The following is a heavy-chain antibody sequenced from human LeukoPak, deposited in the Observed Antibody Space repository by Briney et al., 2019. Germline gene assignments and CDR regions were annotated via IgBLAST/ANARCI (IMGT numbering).Heavy chain of an antibody. CDR3: AKIGIVGATMYYFDY. D-gene: IGHD1-26*01. J-gene: IGHJ4*02. CDR2: ISGSGGST. Sequence: GGSLRLSCAASGFTFSSYAMSWVRQAQGKGLEWVSAISGSGGSTYYADSVKGRFTISRDNSKNTLYLQMNSLRAEDTAVYYCAKIGIVGATMYYFDYWGQGTLVTVSS. V-gene: IGHV3-23*01. CDR1: GFTFSSYA.